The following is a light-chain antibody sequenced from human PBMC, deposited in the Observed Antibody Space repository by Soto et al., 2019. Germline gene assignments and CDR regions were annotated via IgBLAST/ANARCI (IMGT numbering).Light chain of an antibody. V-gene: IGKV3-20*01. CDR1: QSVSSSY. J-gene: IGKJ1*01. Sequence: EIVLTQSPGTLSLPPGERATLSCRASQSVSSSYLAWYQQKPGQAPRLLIYGASSRDTGIPDRFSGSGSGTDFTLTISRLDPEDFEVYFCQQYGSSPRTFGQGTKVDIK. CDR2: GAS. CDR3: QQYGSSPRT.